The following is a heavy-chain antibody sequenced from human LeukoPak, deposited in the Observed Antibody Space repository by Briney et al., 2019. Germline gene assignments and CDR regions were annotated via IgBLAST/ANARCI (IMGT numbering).Heavy chain of an antibody. CDR2: INHSGST. V-gene: IGHV4-34*01. J-gene: IGHJ4*02. CDR3: ARGYQLLYTSANFDY. D-gene: IGHD2-2*02. CDR1: GGSFSGYY. Sequence: TPSETLSLTCAVYGGSFSGYYWSWIRQPPGKGLEWIREINHSGSTNYNPSLKSRVTISVDTSKNQFSLKLSSVTAVDTAVYYCARGYQLLYTSANFDYWGQGTLVTVSS.